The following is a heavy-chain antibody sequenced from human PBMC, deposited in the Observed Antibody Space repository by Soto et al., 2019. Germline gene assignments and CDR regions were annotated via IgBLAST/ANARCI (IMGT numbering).Heavy chain of an antibody. D-gene: IGHD2-15*01. J-gene: IGHJ4*02. Sequence: EVRLLESGGGLVQPGGSLRLSCAASGFTFSVYAMSWVRQAPGKGLEWVSGISGSGDSTHYADSVKGRFTVSRDNSKSMLYLQTNSLRAEDKAIYYCAKALDGGFTYWGQGTLVTVSS. CDR2: ISGSGDST. CDR1: GFTFSVYA. V-gene: IGHV3-23*01. CDR3: AKALDGGFTY.